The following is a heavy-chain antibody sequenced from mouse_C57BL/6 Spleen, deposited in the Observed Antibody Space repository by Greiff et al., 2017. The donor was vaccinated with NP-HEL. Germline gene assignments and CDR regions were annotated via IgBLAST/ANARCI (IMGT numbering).Heavy chain of an antibody. CDR3: ARAANWYFDY. D-gene: IGHD4-1*01. CDR1: GYSITSGYY. V-gene: IGHV3-6*01. Sequence: VQLKESGPGLVKPSQSLSLTCSVTGYSITSGYYWNWIRQFPGNKLEWMGYISYDGSNNYNPSLKNRISITRDTSKNQFFLKLNSVTTEDTATYYCARAANWYFDYWGQGTTLTVSS. CDR2: ISYDGSN. J-gene: IGHJ2*01.